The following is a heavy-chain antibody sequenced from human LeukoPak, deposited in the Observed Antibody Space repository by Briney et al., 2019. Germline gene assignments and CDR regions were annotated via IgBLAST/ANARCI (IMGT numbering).Heavy chain of an antibody. Sequence: SETLSLTCTVSGGSIGSSSYYWGWIRQPPGKGLEWIGSIYYSGSTYYNPSLKSRVTISVDTSKNQFSLKLSSVTAADTAVYYCARLGIPNWYFDLWGRGTLVTVSS. D-gene: IGHD6-13*01. CDR3: ARLGIPNWYFDL. V-gene: IGHV4-39*01. CDR2: IYYSGST. CDR1: GGSIGSSSYY. J-gene: IGHJ2*01.